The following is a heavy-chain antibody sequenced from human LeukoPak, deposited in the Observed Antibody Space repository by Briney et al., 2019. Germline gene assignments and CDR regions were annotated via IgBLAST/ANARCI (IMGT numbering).Heavy chain of an antibody. Sequence: PSETLSLTCTVSGGSISSYYWSWIRQPPGKGLEWIGYIYSSGSTNYNPSLESRVTMSVDTSKNQFSLKVSSVTAADTAVYYCARVFDSGSQAYFYYMDVWGKGTTVTISS. CDR3: ARVFDSGSQAYFYYMDV. V-gene: IGHV4-59*01. CDR1: GGSISSYY. CDR2: IYSSGST. J-gene: IGHJ6*03. D-gene: IGHD3-10*01.